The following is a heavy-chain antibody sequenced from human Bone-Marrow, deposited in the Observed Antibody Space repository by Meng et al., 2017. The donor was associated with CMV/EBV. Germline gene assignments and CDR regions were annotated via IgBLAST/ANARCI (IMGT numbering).Heavy chain of an antibody. CDR3: ARGPSIVVVPATWSYGMDV. CDR1: GYTFTSYD. D-gene: IGHD2-2*01. J-gene: IGHJ6*02. V-gene: IGHV1-8*03. CDR2: MNPNSGNT. Sequence: ASVKVSCKASGYTFTSYDINWVRQATGQGLKWMGWMNPNSGNTGYAQKFQGRVTITRNTSLSTAYMELSSPRSEDTAVYYWARGPSIVVVPATWSYGMDVWGQGTTVTVSS.